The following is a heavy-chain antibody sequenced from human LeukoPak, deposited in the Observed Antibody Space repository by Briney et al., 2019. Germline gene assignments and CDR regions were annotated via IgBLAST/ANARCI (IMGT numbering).Heavy chain of an antibody. Sequence: GGSLRLSCTASGFTFGDYAMSWVRQAPGKGLEWVGFIRSKAYGGTTEYAASVKGRFTISRDDSKSIAYLQMNSLKTEDTAVYYCTRAAQTIFGAVAYFDYWGQGTLVTVSS. D-gene: IGHD3-3*01. CDR3: TRAAQTIFGAVAYFDY. V-gene: IGHV3-49*04. J-gene: IGHJ4*02. CDR1: GFTFGDYA. CDR2: IRSKAYGGTT.